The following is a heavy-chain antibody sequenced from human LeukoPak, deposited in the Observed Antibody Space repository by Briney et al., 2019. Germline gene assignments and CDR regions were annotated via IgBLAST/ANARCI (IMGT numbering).Heavy chain of an antibody. CDR3: AREGYYDSSGYHDAFDI. Sequence: PSETLSLTCAVSGGSISSGGYSWSWIRQPPGKGLEWIGYIYHSGSTYYNPSLKSRVTISVDRSKNQFSLKLSSVTAADTAVYYCAREGYYDSSGYHDAFDIWGQGTMVTVSS. CDR2: IYHSGST. D-gene: IGHD3-22*01. CDR1: GGSISSGGYS. V-gene: IGHV4-30-2*01. J-gene: IGHJ3*02.